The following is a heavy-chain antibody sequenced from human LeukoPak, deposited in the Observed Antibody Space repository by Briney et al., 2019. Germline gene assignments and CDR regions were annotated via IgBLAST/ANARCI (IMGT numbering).Heavy chain of an antibody. CDR1: GFTFRNEE. CDR3: ARGGNYAPFDY. Sequence: GGSLRLSCVVSGFTFRNEEMNWVRQAPGKGLEWIAYISNTGSPIHYRDSVKGRFTTPRDNAQSSLFLQMNSLRPDDTAIYYCARGGNYAPFDYWGQGVLVAVSS. J-gene: IGHJ4*02. CDR2: ISNTGSPI. V-gene: IGHV3-48*03. D-gene: IGHD1-26*01.